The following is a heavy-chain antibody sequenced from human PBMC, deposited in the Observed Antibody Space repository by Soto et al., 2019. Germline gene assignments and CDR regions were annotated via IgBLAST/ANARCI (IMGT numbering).Heavy chain of an antibody. V-gene: IGHV1-24*01. CDR1: GYTLTELS. Sequence: ASVKVSCKVSGYTLTELSMHWVRQAPGKGLEWMGGFDPEDGETIYAQKFQGRVTMTEDTSTDTAYMELSSLRSEDTAVYYCATAGGEWLVRGYYMDVWGKGTTVTVSS. D-gene: IGHD6-19*01. CDR2: FDPEDGET. J-gene: IGHJ6*03. CDR3: ATAGGEWLVRGYYMDV.